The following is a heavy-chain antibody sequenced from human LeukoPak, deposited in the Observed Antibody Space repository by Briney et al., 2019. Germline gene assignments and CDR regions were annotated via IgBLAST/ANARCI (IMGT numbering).Heavy chain of an antibody. CDR3: ARAGSSWYTYNWFDP. V-gene: IGHV4-59*01. J-gene: IGHJ5*02. Sequence: SETLSLTCTVSGGSISSYYWSWIRQPPGKGLEWIGYIYYSGSTNYNPSLKSRVTISVDTSKNQFSLKLSSVTAADTAVYYCARAGSSWYTYNWFDPWGQRTLVTVSS. CDR1: GGSISSYY. D-gene: IGHD6-13*01. CDR2: IYYSGST.